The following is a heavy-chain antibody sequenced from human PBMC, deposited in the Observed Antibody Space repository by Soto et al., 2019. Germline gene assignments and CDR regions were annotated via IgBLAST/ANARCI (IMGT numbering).Heavy chain of an antibody. V-gene: IGHV4-34*01. CDR1: GGSFSGYY. CDR2: INHSGST. D-gene: IGHD3-10*01. Sequence: SETLSLTCAVYGGSFSGYYWGWIRQPPGKGLEWIGEINHSGSTNYNPSLKSRVTISVDTSKNQFSLKLSSVTAADTAVYYCARGGVTMVRGVIIAYYYYYYGMDVWGQGTTVTVS. J-gene: IGHJ6*02. CDR3: ARGGVTMVRGVIIAYYYYYYGMDV.